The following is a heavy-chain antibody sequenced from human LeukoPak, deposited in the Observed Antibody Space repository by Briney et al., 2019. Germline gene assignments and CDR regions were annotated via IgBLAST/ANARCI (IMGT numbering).Heavy chain of an antibody. Sequence: PGGSLRLSCAASGFTFSSYGMHLVRQAPGKGLEWGAFIRYDGSNKYYADSVKGRFTISRDNSKNTLYLQMNSLRAEDTAVYYCAKGTRITIFGVVPDDAFDIWGQGTMVTVSS. CDR1: GFTFSSYG. V-gene: IGHV3-30*02. J-gene: IGHJ3*02. CDR3: AKGTRITIFGVVPDDAFDI. CDR2: IRYDGSNK. D-gene: IGHD3-3*01.